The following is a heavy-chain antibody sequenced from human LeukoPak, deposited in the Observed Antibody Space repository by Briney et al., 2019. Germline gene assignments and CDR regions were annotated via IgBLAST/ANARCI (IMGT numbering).Heavy chain of an antibody. CDR3: AKLALPIVVGGGRYY. D-gene: IGHD2-21*01. V-gene: IGHV3-21*03. J-gene: IGHJ4*02. CDR2: ISSSGTYI. Sequence: GGSLRLSCAASGFTFSSYSMNWVRQAPGKGLGWVSSISSSGTYIYYADSVKGRFTISRDNAKNSLYLQMNSLRAEDTAVYYCAKLALPIVVGGGRYYWGQGTLVTVSS. CDR1: GFTFSSYS.